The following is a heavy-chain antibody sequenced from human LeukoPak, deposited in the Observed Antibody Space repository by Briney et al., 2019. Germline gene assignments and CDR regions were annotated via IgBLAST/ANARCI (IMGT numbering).Heavy chain of an antibody. D-gene: IGHD3-3*01. V-gene: IGHV1-8*01. CDR1: GYTFTSYD. CDR2: MNPNSGNT. Sequence: ASVKVSCKASGYTFTSYDINWVRQATGQGLEWMGWMNPNSGNTGYAQKFQGRVTMTRNTSISTAYMELSSLRSEDTAVYYCARSVYDFWSGYYTGYYYYYDMDVWGQGTTVTVSS. J-gene: IGHJ6*02. CDR3: ARSVYDFWSGYYTGYYYYYDMDV.